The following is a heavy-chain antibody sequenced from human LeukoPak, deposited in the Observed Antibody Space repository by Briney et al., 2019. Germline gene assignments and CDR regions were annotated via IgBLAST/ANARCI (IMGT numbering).Heavy chain of an antibody. CDR2: IYYSGST. Sequence: SETLSLTCTVSGGSISSSSYYWGWIRQPPGKGLEWIGSIYYSGSTNYNPSLKSRVTISVDTSKNQFSLKLSSVTAADTAVYYCARRSGYSGYEGYYYYYYYMDVWGKGTTVTVSS. J-gene: IGHJ6*03. V-gene: IGHV4-39*07. D-gene: IGHD5-12*01. CDR1: GGSISSSSYY. CDR3: ARRSGYSGYEGYYYYYYYMDV.